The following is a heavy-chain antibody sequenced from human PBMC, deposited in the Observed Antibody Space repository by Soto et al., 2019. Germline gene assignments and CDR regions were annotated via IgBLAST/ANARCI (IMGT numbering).Heavy chain of an antibody. Sequence: GESLKISCKGSGYSFTSYWISWVRQMPGKGLEWMGRIDPSDSYTNYSPSFQGHVTISADKSISTAYLKWSSLKASDTAMYYFAICSCVSGWSSQYYYYGMDVGGQGTTVTVSS. CDR1: GYSFTSYW. J-gene: IGHJ6*02. V-gene: IGHV5-10-1*01. CDR2: IDPSDSYT. D-gene: IGHD6-19*01. CDR3: AICSCVSGWSSQYYYYGMDV.